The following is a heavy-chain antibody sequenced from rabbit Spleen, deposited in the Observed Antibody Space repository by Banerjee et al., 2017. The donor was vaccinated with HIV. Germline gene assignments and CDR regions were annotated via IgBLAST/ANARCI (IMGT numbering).Heavy chain of an antibody. D-gene: IGHD6-1*01. J-gene: IGHJ2*01. CDR3: ASGSWGAYAYSAFDP. V-gene: IGHV1S40*01. Sequence: QSLEESGGDLVKPGASLTLTCTASGFSFSSSYYMCWVRQAPGKGLEWIGCIYAGSSGSTYYASWAKGRFTISKTSSTTVTLQMTSLTAADTATYFCASGSWGAYAYSAFDPWGQGTLVTVS. CDR2: IYAGSSGST. CDR1: GFSFSSSYY.